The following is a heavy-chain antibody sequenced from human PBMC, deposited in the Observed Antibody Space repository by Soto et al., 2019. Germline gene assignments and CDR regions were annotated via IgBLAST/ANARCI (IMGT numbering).Heavy chain of an antibody. J-gene: IGHJ6*02. V-gene: IGHV1-3*01. CDR1: GYSFTKYG. D-gene: IGHD2-2*01. CDR2: INPCNGDT. CDR3: ERTACSSTSCYNYYYYGMDV. Sequence: ASVKVSCKTSGYSFTKYGLHWVRQAPGQRLEWMGWINPCNGDTKYSQKFQGRVTITSDTSPTTAYMELSSLRSEASAVFYCERTACSSTSCYNYYYYGMDVWGQGTMVTVSS.